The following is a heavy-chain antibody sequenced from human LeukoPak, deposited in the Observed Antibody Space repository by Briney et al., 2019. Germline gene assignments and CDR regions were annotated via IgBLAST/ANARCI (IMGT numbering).Heavy chain of an antibody. CDR1: GGSISSYY. CDR3: AREQWLA. CDR2: IYSSGGT. J-gene: IGHJ5*02. D-gene: IGHD6-19*01. Sequence: SETLSLTCTVSGGSISSYYWSWIRQSPEKGLEWIGYIYSSGGTNYNPSLKSRVTISVDTSKNQFSLKLSSVTAADTAVYYCAREQWLAWGQGTLVTVSS. V-gene: IGHV4-59*12.